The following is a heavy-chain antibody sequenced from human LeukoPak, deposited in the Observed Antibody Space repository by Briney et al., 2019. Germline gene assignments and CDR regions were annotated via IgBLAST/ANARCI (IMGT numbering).Heavy chain of an antibody. D-gene: IGHD3-22*01. Sequence: PGGSLRLSCAASGFTFSGSAMYWVRQASGKGLEWVGRIRSKANSYATAYAASVKGRFTISRDNSENTLYLQVNSLRAEDTALYYCARDQDVVVITTPDYWGQGTLVTVSS. J-gene: IGHJ4*02. V-gene: IGHV3-73*01. CDR2: IRSKANSYAT. CDR1: GFTFSGSA. CDR3: ARDQDVVVITTPDY.